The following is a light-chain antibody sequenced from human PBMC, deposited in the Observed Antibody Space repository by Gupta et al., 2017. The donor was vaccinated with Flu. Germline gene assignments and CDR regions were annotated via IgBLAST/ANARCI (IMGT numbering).Light chain of an antibody. J-gene: IGKJ1*01. CDR2: KAS. V-gene: IGKV1-5*03. CDR3: QEYNPIWT. CDR1: QSISSW. Sequence: QSPSSLSASVGDRVTITCRASQSISSWLSWYQQKPGKAPKLLIYKASSLESGVPSRFSGSGFGTEFTLTINRLQPDDFATYYCQEYNPIWTFGKETKVEIK.